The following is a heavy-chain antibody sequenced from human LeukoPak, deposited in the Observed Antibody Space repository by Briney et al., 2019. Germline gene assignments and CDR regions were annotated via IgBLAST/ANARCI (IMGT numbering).Heavy chain of an antibody. J-gene: IGHJ5*02. CDR1: GGSISSYY. Sequence: ASETLSLTCTVSGGSISSYYWSWIRQPAGKGLEWIGRIYTSGSTNYNPSLKSRVTMSVDTSKNQFSLKLSSVTAADTAVYYCARGKVVVVPAASMGHNWFDPWGQGTLVTVSS. CDR3: ARGKVVVVPAASMGHNWFDP. D-gene: IGHD2-2*01. CDR2: IYTSGST. V-gene: IGHV4-4*07.